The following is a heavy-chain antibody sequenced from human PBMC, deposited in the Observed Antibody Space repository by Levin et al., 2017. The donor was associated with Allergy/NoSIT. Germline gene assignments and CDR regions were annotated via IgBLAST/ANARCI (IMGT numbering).Heavy chain of an antibody. V-gene: IGHV3-43*01. CDR1: GFKFEDWT. J-gene: IGHJ2*01. CDR2: ITWDSGYT. CDR3: ARDAVRATSVNHGLWYFAL. Sequence: GESLKISCAASGFKFEDWTMHWVRQVPGKGLEWVALITWDSGYTLHAESVKGRFTISRDNSRNSLYLQMNSLRHEDTALYYCARDAVRATSVNHGLWYFALWGRGTLVTVSS.